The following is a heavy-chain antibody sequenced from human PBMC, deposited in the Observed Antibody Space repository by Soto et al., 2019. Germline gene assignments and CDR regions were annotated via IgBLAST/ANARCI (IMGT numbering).Heavy chain of an antibody. J-gene: IGHJ4*02. Sequence: QVQLVESGGGVVQPGRALRLSCAASGFTFSSYAMHWVRQAPGKGLEWVAVISYDGSNKYYADSVKGRFTISRDNSKNTLYVQMSSLRAEDTAVYYCARGPSSLTRFDYWGQGTLVTVSS. V-gene: IGHV3-30-3*01. CDR1: GFTFSSYA. D-gene: IGHD2-2*01. CDR2: ISYDGSNK. CDR3: ARGPSSLTRFDY.